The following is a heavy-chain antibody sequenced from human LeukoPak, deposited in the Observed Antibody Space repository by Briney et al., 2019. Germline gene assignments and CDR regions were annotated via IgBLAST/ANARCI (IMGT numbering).Heavy chain of an antibody. Sequence: GGSLRLSCVASGFTFSSYGMHWVRQVPGKGLEWVAAIWYDGSKQYYADSVKGRFTISRDDSKNTLYLQMNSLRAEDMAVFYCARDLGINYYYFDYWGQGTLVTVSS. CDR1: GFTFSSYG. D-gene: IGHD1-7*01. CDR2: IWYDGSKQ. V-gene: IGHV3-33*01. CDR3: ARDLGINYYYFDY. J-gene: IGHJ4*02.